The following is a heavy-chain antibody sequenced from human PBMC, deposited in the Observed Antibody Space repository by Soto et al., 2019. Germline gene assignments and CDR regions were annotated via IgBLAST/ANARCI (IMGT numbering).Heavy chain of an antibody. CDR1: GGTFSSYT. CDR3: AKGYCSSTSCYSPPVS. D-gene: IGHD2-2*01. CDR2: IIPILGIA. Sequence: QVQLVQSGAEVKKPGSSVKVSCKASGGTFSSYTISWVRQAPGQGLEWMGRIIPILGIANYAQKFQGRVTITADKSTSTDYMELSSLRSEDTAVYYCAKGYCSSTSCYSPPVSWGQGTLVTVSS. V-gene: IGHV1-69*02. J-gene: IGHJ5*02.